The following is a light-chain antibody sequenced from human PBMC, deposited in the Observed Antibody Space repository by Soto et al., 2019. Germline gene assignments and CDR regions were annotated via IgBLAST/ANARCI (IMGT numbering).Light chain of an antibody. CDR2: EVS. J-gene: IGLJ1*01. CDR1: SSDVGGYNY. Sequence: ALTQPPSASGSPGQSVTISCTGTSSDVGGYNYVSWYQQHPGKAPKLMIYEVSKRPSGVPDRFSGSKSGNTASLTVSGLQAEDEADYYCSSYAGSNNRYVFGTGTKLTVL. V-gene: IGLV2-8*01. CDR3: SSYAGSNNRYV.